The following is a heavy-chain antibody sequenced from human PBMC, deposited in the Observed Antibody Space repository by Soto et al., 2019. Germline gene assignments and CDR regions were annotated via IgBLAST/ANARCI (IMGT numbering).Heavy chain of an antibody. Sequence: SVKVSRQASGGTFSSYAISWVRQALRQGLEWMGGIIPIFGTANYAQKFQGRVTITADESTSTAYMELSSLRSEDTAVYYCASLVGSDYYYGMDVWGQGTTVTVSS. V-gene: IGHV1-69*13. CDR3: ASLVGSDYYYGMDV. CDR2: IIPIFGTA. J-gene: IGHJ6*02. D-gene: IGHD3-10*01. CDR1: GGTFSSYA.